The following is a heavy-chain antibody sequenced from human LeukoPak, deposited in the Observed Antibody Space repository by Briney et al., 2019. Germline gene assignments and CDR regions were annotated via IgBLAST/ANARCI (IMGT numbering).Heavy chain of an antibody. CDR3: ARDSSSYCSGTSCYVHAFDI. CDR1: GGSISSYY. D-gene: IGHD2-2*01. CDR2: IYYSGST. J-gene: IGHJ3*02. V-gene: IGHV4-59*01. Sequence: SETLSLTCTVSGGSISSYYWTWIRQPPGKGLEWIGFIYYSGSTNYNPSLKSQVTISVDTSKNQFSLRLSSVTAADTAVYYCARDSSSYCSGTSCYVHAFDIWGQGTMVTVSS.